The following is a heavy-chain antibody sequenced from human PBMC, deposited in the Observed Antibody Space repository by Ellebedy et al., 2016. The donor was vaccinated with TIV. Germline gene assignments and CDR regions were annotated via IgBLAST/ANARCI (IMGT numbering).Heavy chain of an antibody. Sequence: SVKVSXXASGGTFSSYAISWVRQAPGQGLEWMGGIIPIFGTANYAQKFQGRVTITADESTSTAYMELSSLRSEDTAVYYCARVGEQWLAPGGYYFDYWGQGTLVTVSS. CDR2: IIPIFGTA. D-gene: IGHD6-19*01. V-gene: IGHV1-69*13. CDR3: ARVGEQWLAPGGYYFDY. CDR1: GGTFSSYA. J-gene: IGHJ4*02.